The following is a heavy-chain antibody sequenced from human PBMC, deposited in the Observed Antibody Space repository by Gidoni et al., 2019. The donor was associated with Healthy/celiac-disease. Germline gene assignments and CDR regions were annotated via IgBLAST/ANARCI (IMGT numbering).Heavy chain of an antibody. CDR2: ISYDGSNK. CDR1: GFTFSSYA. J-gene: IGHJ4*02. D-gene: IGHD2-21*02. V-gene: IGHV3-30*04. CDR3: AKDGIGGGDWAEGNYFDY. Sequence: QVQLVESGGGVVQPGRSLRLSCAASGFTFSSYAMHWVRQAPGKGLEWVAVISYDGSNKYYADSVKGRFTISRDNSKNTLYLQMNSLRAEDTAVYYCAKDGIGGGDWAEGNYFDYWGQGTLVTVSS.